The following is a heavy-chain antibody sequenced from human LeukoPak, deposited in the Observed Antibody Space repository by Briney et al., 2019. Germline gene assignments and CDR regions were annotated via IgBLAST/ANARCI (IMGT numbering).Heavy chain of an antibody. CDR1: GFTFNSYE. CDR2: ISNTGSSI. V-gene: IGHV3-48*03. J-gene: IGHJ4*02. CDR3: AREGLGGGAPFDY. D-gene: IGHD2-21*01. Sequence: GGSLRLSCAASGFTFNSYEMNWVRQAPGKGLEWAAYISNTGSSIFYADSVKGRFTISRDNAKNSLYLQMNSLIADDTASYYCAREGLGGGAPFDYWGQGTLVTVSS.